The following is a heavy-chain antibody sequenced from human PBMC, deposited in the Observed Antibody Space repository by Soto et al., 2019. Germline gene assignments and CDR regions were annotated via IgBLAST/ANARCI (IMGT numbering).Heavy chain of an antibody. CDR3: ARIKGAGYDFWSGPMGTIDY. D-gene: IGHD3-3*01. V-gene: IGHV4-39*01. CDR1: GGSISSSSYY. J-gene: IGHJ4*02. CDR2: IYCSGST. Sequence: SETLSLTCTVSGGSISSSSYYWGWIRQPPGKGLEWIGSIYCSGSTYYNPSLKSRVTISVDTSKNQFSLKLSSVTAADTAVYYCARIKGAGYDFWSGPMGTIDYWGQGTLVTVSS.